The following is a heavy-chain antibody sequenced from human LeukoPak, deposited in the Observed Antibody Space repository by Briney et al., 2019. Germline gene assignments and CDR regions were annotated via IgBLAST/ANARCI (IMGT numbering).Heavy chain of an antibody. D-gene: IGHD5-12*01. CDR2: INSGGVT. Sequence: PGGSLRLPCAASGFTVSGYFMAWARQAPGKGLQWVSHINSGGVTEDADSVKGRFTVSRDTSRNTLYLQMSSLRAEDTAIYYCARGRSTTTIFDYWGQGTLVTVSS. V-gene: IGHV3-53*01. J-gene: IGHJ4*02. CDR1: GFTVSGYF. CDR3: ARGRSTTTIFDY.